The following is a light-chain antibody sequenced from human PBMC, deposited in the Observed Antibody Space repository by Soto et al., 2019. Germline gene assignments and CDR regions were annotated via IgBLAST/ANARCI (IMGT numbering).Light chain of an antibody. Sequence: EIVLTQSPATLSLSPGERATLSCRASQSVSNYLAWYQQKPGQAPRLLIYDASNRATGIPARFSGSGSGTDVTLTISSLEPEDFAVYYCQQRSNWPPLAFGGGTKVDIK. J-gene: IGKJ4*01. CDR2: DAS. CDR1: QSVSNY. V-gene: IGKV3-11*01. CDR3: QQRSNWPPLA.